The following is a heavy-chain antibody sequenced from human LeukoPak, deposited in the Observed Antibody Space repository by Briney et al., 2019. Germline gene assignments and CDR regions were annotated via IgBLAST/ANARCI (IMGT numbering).Heavy chain of an antibody. J-gene: IGHJ5*02. Sequence: SETLSLTCTVSAGSTSSTSYYWGWIRQSPGKGLEWIGSIYYSGDTYYNPSLKSRVTISVDTSKNQFSLKVTSVTAADTAVYYCASINCNSTSCYRLGLGSSFDPWGQGTLVTVSS. D-gene: IGHD2-2*01. CDR2: IYYSGDT. V-gene: IGHV4-39*01. CDR3: ASINCNSTSCYRLGLGSSFDP. CDR1: AGSTSSTSYY.